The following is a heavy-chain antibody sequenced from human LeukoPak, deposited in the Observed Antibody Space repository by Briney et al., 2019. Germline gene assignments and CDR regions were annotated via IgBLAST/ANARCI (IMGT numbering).Heavy chain of an antibody. CDR3: VRDPSGSGFAFDS. CDR2: IWFDGSNK. V-gene: IGHV3-33*01. Sequence: PGRSLRLSCAASGFIFSNDAMHWVRQAPGKGLEWVAFIWFDGSNKHYADSVKGRFTISRDNSEDTLYLQMNSLRAEDTAVYYCVRDPSGSGFAFDSWGQGALVNVSS. J-gene: IGHJ4*02. CDR1: GFIFSNDA. D-gene: IGHD1-1*01.